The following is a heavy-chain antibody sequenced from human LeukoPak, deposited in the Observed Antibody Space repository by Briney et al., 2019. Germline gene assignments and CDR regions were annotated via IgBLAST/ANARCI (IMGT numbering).Heavy chain of an antibody. V-gene: IGHV4-39*07. CDR1: GGSISSSSYY. CDR3: AREETIGSWFDP. D-gene: IGHD3-9*01. Sequence: SETLSLTCTVSGGSISSSSYYWGWIRQPPGKGLEWIGSIYYSGSTYYNPSLKSRVTISVDTSKNQFSLKLSSVTAADTAVYYCAREETIGSWFDPWGQGTLVTVSS. CDR2: IYYSGST. J-gene: IGHJ5*02.